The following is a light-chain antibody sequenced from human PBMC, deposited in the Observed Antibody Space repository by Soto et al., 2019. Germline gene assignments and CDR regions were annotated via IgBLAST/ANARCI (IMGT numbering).Light chain of an antibody. V-gene: IGKV1-5*01. CDR3: QQYNSYGYT. CDR2: DAS. Sequence: DIQMTQSPSTLSASVGDRVTITCRVSQSISSWLAWYQQKPGKAPKLLIYDASSLESVVPSRFSGSGSGTEFTLTISSLQPDDFATYYCQQYNSYGYTFGQGTKLEIK. J-gene: IGKJ2*01. CDR1: QSISSW.